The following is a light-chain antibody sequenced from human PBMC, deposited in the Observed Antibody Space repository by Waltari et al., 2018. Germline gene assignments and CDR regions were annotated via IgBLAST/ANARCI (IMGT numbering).Light chain of an antibody. CDR2: GKN. J-gene: IGLJ1*01. V-gene: IGLV3-19*01. CDR1: SLRSYY. Sequence: SSELTQDPAVSVALVQTVRITCQGDSLRSYYASWYQQKPGQAPVLVIYGKNNRPSGIPDLFYGSSSGNTASLTITGAQAEDEADYYCNSRDSSGNHYVFGTGTEVTVL. CDR3: NSRDSSGNHYV.